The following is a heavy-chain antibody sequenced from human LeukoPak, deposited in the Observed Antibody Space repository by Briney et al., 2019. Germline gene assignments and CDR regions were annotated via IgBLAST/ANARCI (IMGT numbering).Heavy chain of an antibody. D-gene: IGHD3-10*01. CDR2: IYSGGST. CDR1: GFTVSSNY. V-gene: IGHV3-53*01. J-gene: IGHJ2*01. Sequence: GGSLRLSCAASGFTVSSNYMSWVRQAPGKGLEWVSIIYSGGSTFYADSVKGRFTISRDNSKNTLYLQMNSLRAEDTAMYYCARSGNTGRNWYFDLWGRGTLVTVSS. CDR3: ARSGNTGRNWYFDL.